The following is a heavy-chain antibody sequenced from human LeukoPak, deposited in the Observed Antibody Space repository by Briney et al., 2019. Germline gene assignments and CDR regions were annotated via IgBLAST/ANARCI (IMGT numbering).Heavy chain of an antibody. Sequence: GESLKISCKGSGYSFTTYWIGWVRQMPGKGLEWMEIIYPGDSDTRYSPSFQGQVTISADKSISTAYLQWSSLKASDTAIYYCARRSCSGSICYDYWGQGTLVTVSS. CDR1: GYSFTTYW. D-gene: IGHD2-15*01. CDR3: ARRSCSGSICYDY. V-gene: IGHV5-51*01. J-gene: IGHJ4*02. CDR2: IYPGDSDT.